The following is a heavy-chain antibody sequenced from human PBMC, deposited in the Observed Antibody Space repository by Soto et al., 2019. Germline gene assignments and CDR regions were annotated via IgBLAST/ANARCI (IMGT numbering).Heavy chain of an antibody. Sequence: GSLRLSCAAFGFTFSSYAMNWVRQAPGKGLEWVSAISGSGGSTYYVDSVKGRFTISRDNSRNTLYLQMNSLRAEDTAVYYCAKDPEVVVTAPDYWGQGTLVTVSS. D-gene: IGHD2-21*02. CDR1: GFTFSSYA. CDR2: ISGSGGST. CDR3: AKDPEVVVTAPDY. V-gene: IGHV3-23*01. J-gene: IGHJ4*02.